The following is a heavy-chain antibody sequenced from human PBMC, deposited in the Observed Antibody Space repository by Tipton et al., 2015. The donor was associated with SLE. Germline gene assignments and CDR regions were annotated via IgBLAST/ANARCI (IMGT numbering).Heavy chain of an antibody. D-gene: IGHD5-18*01. CDR1: GVSISSSNLY. CDR3: ARRPGYTYGRQYFDY. V-gene: IGHV4-39*01. J-gene: IGHJ4*02. CDR2: ISYSGST. Sequence: TLSLTCTVSGVSISSSNLYWDWIRQSPDKGLEWIGSISYSGSTYYSPSLKSRVTISADTSRNQFSLKVNSVTAADTGIYYCARRPGYTYGRQYFDYWGQGTLVTVSS.